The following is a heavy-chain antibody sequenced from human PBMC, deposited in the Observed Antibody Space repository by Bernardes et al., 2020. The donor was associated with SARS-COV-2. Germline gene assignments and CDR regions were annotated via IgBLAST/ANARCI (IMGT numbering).Heavy chain of an antibody. V-gene: IGHV3-33*08. Sequence: RGSLRLSCAASGFTFSSYYMNWVRQPPGKGLEWVAVTWADGNSKYYADSVKGRFTISKDDSKNTVYLQMNSLRAEGPAVYYCARDYSCSWFSEFDYWGQGNLV. CDR3: ARDYSCSWFSEFDY. J-gene: IGHJ4*02. CDR1: GFTFSSYY. D-gene: IGHD6-13*01. CDR2: TWADGNSK.